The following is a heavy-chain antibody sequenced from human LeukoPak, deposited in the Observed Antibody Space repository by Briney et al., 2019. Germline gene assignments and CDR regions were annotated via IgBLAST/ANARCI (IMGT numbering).Heavy chain of an antibody. D-gene: IGHD2-2*01. CDR2: ISKDGNNK. Sequence: GGSLRLSRTASGFTLNHYAMHWLRQSPGKELAWVAVISKDGNNKYCVDSVKGRFTISRDNSKNTVYLQMSSLRPDDTAVYYCAREDQQLPDYWGQGTLVTVSS. CDR3: AREDQQLPDY. V-gene: IGHV3-30-3*01. CDR1: GFTLNHYA. J-gene: IGHJ4*02.